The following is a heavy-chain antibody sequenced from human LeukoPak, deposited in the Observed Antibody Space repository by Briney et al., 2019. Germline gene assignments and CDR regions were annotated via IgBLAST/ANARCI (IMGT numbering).Heavy chain of an antibody. CDR3: ARASLAAGYYDFWSGYWEVNWFDP. V-gene: IGHV3-21*01. CDR1: GFTFSSYS. CDR2: ISSSSYI. D-gene: IGHD3-3*01. J-gene: IGHJ5*02. Sequence: GGSLRLSCAASGFTFSSYSMNWVRQAPGKGLEWVSSISSSSYIYYADSVKGRFTISRDNAKNSLYLQMNSLRAEDTAVYYCARASLAAGYYDFWSGYWEVNWFDPWGQGTLVTVSS.